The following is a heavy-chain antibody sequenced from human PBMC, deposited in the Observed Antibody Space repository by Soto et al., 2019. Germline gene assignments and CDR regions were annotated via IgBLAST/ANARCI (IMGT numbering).Heavy chain of an antibody. CDR3: ARDPGTTLPYYFDY. D-gene: IGHD1-7*01. J-gene: IGHJ4*02. CDR1: GFTFSSYG. V-gene: IGHV3-33*01. Sequence: GSLRLSCAASGFTFSSYGMHWVRQAPGKGLEWVAVIWYDGSNKYYADSVKGRFTISRDNSKNTLYLQMNSLRAEDTAVYYCARDPGTTLPYYFDYWGQGTLVTVSS. CDR2: IWYDGSNK.